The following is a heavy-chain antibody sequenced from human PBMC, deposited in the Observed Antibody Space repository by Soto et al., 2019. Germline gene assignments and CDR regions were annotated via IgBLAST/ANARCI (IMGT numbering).Heavy chain of an antibody. V-gene: IGHV4-39*07. CDR1: GSSINSSGYY. D-gene: IGHD3-22*01. CDR2: MFYGVST. Sequence: PSETLSLTCTVSGSSINSSGYYWGWIRQPPGKGLEWIGSMFYGVSTYYNPSLKSRVTISVDTSKNQFSLKLSSVTAADTAVYYCARLNYYDSTGYLDYWGQGTLVTVSS. CDR3: ARLNYYDSTGYLDY. J-gene: IGHJ4*02.